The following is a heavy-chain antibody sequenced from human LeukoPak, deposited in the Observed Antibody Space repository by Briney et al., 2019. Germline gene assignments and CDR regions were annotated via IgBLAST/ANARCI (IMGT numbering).Heavy chain of an antibody. CDR2: IYHSGST. Sequence: SGTLSLTCAVSGGSISSSNWWSWVRQPPGKGLEWIGEIYHSGSTNYNPSLKSRVTISVDKSKNQFSLKLTSVTAADTAVYFCAREGTSTWSFQPFDFWGQGSLVTVSS. J-gene: IGHJ4*02. CDR3: AREGTSTWSFQPFDF. V-gene: IGHV4-4*02. D-gene: IGHD2-2*01. CDR1: GGSISSSNW.